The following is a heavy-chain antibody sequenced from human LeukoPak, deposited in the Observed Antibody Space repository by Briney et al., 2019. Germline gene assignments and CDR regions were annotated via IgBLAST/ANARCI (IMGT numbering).Heavy chain of an antibody. J-gene: IGHJ4*02. CDR2: IHYDSTTE. CDR3: AKDWNWAIDY. CDR1: GFAFSSYG. D-gene: IGHD1-7*01. Sequence: GGSLRLSCAASGFAFSSYGMHWVRLAPGKGLEWVAYIHYDSTTEDYADSVKGRFTISRDNSKNTLFLQMNNLRVEDMAVFYCAKDWNWAIDYWGQGTLVTVSS. V-gene: IGHV3-30*02.